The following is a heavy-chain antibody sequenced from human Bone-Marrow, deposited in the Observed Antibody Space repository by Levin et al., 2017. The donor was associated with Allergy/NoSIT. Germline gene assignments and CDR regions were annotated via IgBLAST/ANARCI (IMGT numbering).Heavy chain of an antibody. J-gene: IGHJ6*02. CDR3: AKELRFLEWLYFHYGMDV. D-gene: IGHD3-3*01. CDR1: GFTFSSYA. CDR2: ISGSGGST. V-gene: IGHV3-23*01. Sequence: GGSLRLSCAASGFTFSSYAMSWVRQAPGKGLEWVSAISGSGGSTYYADSVKGRFTISRDNSKNTLYLQMNSLRAEDTAVYYCAKELRFLEWLYFHYGMDVWGQGTTVTVSS.